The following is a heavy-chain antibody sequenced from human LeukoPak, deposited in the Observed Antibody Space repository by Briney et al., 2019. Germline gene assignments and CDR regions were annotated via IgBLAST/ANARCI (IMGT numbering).Heavy chain of an antibody. Sequence: SETLSLTCAVYGGSFSGYYWSWIRQPPGKGPEWIGEINHSGSTNYNPSLKSRVTISVDTSKNQFSLKLSSVTAADTAVYYCARGDVEGGYSYGSRLFDYWGQGTLVTVSS. V-gene: IGHV4-34*01. CDR3: ARGDVEGGYSYGSRLFDY. J-gene: IGHJ4*02. CDR1: GGSFSGYY. D-gene: IGHD5-18*01. CDR2: INHSGST.